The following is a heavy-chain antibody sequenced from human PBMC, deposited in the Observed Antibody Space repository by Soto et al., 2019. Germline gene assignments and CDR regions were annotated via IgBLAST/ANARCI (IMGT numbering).Heavy chain of an antibody. J-gene: IGHJ4*02. V-gene: IGHV3-30-3*01. CDR1: GFTFSRYA. Sequence: GGSLRLSCAASGFTFSRYAIHWVRQAPGKGLEWVTVMSYDGNQKHYADSVKGRFTVSRDDSENTVFLQMTSLRAEDTATYYCAKDRYFDSYYLDSWGQGTLVTVSS. CDR3: AKDRYFDSYYLDS. D-gene: IGHD3-9*01. CDR2: MSYDGNQK.